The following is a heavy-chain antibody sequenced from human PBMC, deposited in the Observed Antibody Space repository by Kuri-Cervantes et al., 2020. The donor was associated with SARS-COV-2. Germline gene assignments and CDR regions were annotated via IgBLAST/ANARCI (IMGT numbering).Heavy chain of an antibody. CDR2: IYKGGST. CDR3: AKATKTYYDFWCGYPGPDY. CDR1: GLSVSNSY. V-gene: IGHV3-66*02. D-gene: IGHD3-3*01. J-gene: IGHJ4*02. Sequence: GGSLRLSCAASGLSVSNSYLSWVRQAPGKGLEWVSVIYKGGSTYYTDSVRGRFTISRDNSKNTLYLQMNSLRAEDTAVYCCAKATKTYYDFWCGYPGPDYWGQGTLVTVSS.